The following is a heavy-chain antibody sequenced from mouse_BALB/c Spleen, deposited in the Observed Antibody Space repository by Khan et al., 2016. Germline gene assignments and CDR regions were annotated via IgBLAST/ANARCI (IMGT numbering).Heavy chain of an antibody. V-gene: IGHV14-3*02. J-gene: IGHJ3*01. CDR3: ARKYGNYVWFAY. CDR1: GFNIKDTY. CDR2: IDPANGNT. D-gene: IGHD2-10*02. Sequence: VQLQQSGAELVKPGASVKLSCTASGFNIKDTYMHWVKQRPEQGLEWIGRIDPANGNTKYDPKFQGKATITADPSSNTAYLQLSSLTSEDTAVYYCARKYGNYVWFAYWGQGTLVTVSA.